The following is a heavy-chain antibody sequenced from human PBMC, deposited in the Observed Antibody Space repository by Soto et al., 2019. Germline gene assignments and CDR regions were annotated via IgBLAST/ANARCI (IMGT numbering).Heavy chain of an antibody. D-gene: IGHD3-16*01. V-gene: IGHV3-74*01. CDR3: ESNYAYAEGYYYYGIDV. CDR2: VNSDGSTT. CDR1: GFTFSNYW. Sequence: EVQLVESGGGLVQPGGSLRLSCAASGFTFSNYWMHWVRQAPGKGLVWVSRVNSDGSTTNYADSVKGRFTISRDNAKNTLHLQMNSLGAEDTAVYSCESNYAYAEGYYYYGIDVWGQGTTVTVSS. J-gene: IGHJ6*02.